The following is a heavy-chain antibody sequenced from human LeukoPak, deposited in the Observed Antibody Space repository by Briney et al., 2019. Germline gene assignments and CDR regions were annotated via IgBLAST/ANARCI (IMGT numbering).Heavy chain of an antibody. D-gene: IGHD3-10*01. J-gene: IGHJ4*02. V-gene: IGHV3-23*01. Sequence: GSLRLSCAASGFTFSSYAMSWVRQAPGKGLEWVSAISGSGGSTYYADSVKGRFTISRDKSKNMLYLQMNSLRAEDTAVYYCARDMFRTVGFDYWGQGTLVTVSS. CDR1: GFTFSSYA. CDR2: ISGSGGST. CDR3: ARDMFRTVGFDY.